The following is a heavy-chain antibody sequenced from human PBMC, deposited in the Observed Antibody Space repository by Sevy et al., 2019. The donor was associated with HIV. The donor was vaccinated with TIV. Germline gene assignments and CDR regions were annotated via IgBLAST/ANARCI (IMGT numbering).Heavy chain of an antibody. V-gene: IGHV3-49*03. CDR2: IRSKAYGETT. D-gene: IGHD3-10*01. CDR1: GFNFGDYV. CDR3: TRATYYYDSGSYYGMDV. J-gene: IGHJ6*02. Sequence: GGSLRLSCRASGFNFGDYVMSWFRQAPGKGLEWVGFIRSKAYGETTEYAASVRGRIIISRDDSKGIAYLRMNSLKIEETGRYYCTRATYYYDSGSYYGMDVWGQGTTVTVSS.